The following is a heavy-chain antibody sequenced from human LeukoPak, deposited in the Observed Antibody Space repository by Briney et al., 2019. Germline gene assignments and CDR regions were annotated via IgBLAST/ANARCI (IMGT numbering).Heavy chain of an antibody. J-gene: IGHJ5*02. CDR2: IETGGAST. D-gene: IGHD3-10*01. Sequence: GGSLRLSCAASGFTFSSYGMSWVRQAPGKGLEWVSAIETGGASTYYADSVKGRFTISRDNSKNTLYLQMNSLRAEDTAVYYCAKDLRPYYYGSGSYPNNWFDPWGQGTLVTVSS. V-gene: IGHV3-23*01. CDR3: AKDLRPYYYGSGSYPNNWFDP. CDR1: GFTFSSYG.